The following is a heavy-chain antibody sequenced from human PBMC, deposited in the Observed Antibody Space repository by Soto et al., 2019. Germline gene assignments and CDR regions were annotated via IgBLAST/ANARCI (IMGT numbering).Heavy chain of an antibody. Sequence: QVQLVQSGAEVKKPGASVKVSCKASGYTFTSYYMHWVRQAPGQGLEWMGIINPSVGSTSYAQKFQGRVTMTRDTSTSTVYMELSSLRSEDTAVYYCASGSYRGDFDYWGQGTLVTVSS. D-gene: IGHD1-26*01. V-gene: IGHV1-46*01. CDR2: INPSVGST. CDR3: ASGSYRGDFDY. CDR1: GYTFTSYY. J-gene: IGHJ4*02.